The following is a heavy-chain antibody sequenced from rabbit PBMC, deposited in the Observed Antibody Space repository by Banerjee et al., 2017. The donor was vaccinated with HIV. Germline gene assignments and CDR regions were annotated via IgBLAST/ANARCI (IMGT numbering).Heavy chain of an antibody. CDR3: ARDLAGAIGWNFNL. V-gene: IGHV1S45*01. J-gene: IGHJ4*01. D-gene: IGHD4-1*01. CDR1: GFSFSNNYV. Sequence: QEQLEESGGGLVKPEGSLTLTCKASGFSFSNNYVMCWVRQAPGKGLEWIACINSSSGNTVYARWAKGRFTISKTSSTTVTLQMTSLTAADTATYFCARDLAGAIGWNFNLWGQGTLVTVS. CDR2: INSSSGNT.